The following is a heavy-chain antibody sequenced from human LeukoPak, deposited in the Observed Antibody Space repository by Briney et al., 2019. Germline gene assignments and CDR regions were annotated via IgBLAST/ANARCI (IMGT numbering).Heavy chain of an antibody. CDR3: ARALWEPTENYYYYMDV. J-gene: IGHJ6*03. Sequence: PSETLSPTCTVSGGSISSGDYYWSWIRQPPGKGLEWIGYIYYSGSTYYNPSLKSRVTISVDTSKNQFSLKLSSVTAADTAVYYCARALWEPTENYYYYMDVWGKGTTVTVSS. CDR2: IYYSGST. V-gene: IGHV4-30-4*08. D-gene: IGHD1-26*01. CDR1: GGSISSGDYY.